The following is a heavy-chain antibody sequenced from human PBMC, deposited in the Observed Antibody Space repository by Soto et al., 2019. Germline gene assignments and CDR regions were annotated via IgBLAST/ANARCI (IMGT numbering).Heavy chain of an antibody. CDR2: ISYDGSNT. D-gene: IGHD3-3*01. CDR1: GFTFSNYA. V-gene: IGHV3-23*01. CDR3: AKDAGYYDFWSGYYRAYYYMDV. Sequence: PGGSLRLSCAASGFTFSNYAMTWVRQTPGKGLEWVSVISYDGSNTYYADSVKGRFTISRDNSKNTLYLQMNSLRAEDTAVYYCAKDAGYYDFWSGYYRAYYYMDVWGKGTTVTVSS. J-gene: IGHJ6*03.